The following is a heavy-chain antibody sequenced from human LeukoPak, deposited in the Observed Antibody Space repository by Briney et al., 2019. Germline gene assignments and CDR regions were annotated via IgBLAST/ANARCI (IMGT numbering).Heavy chain of an antibody. CDR1: GGSFSGYY. CDR3: ATTSPYSSSWYYFDY. D-gene: IGHD6-13*01. CDR2: INHSGST. J-gene: IGHJ4*02. V-gene: IGHV4-34*01. Sequence: SETLSLTCAVYGGSFSGYYWSWIRQPPGKGLEWIGEINHSGSTNYNPSPKSRVTISVDTSKNQFSLKLSSVTAADTAVYYCATTSPYSSSWYYFDYWGQGTLVTVSS.